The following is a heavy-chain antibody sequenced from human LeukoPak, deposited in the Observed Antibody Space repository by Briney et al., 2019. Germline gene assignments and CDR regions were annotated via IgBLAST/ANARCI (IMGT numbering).Heavy chain of an antibody. CDR3: ARDASCSGSNCDAFDI. CDR2: ISAYNGNT. D-gene: IGHD1-26*01. J-gene: IGHJ3*02. Sequence: ASVKVSCKASGYTFTGYYMHWVRQAPGQGLEWMGWISAYNGNTNYAQKLQGRVTMTTDTSTSTAYMELRSLRSDDTAVYYCARDASCSGSNCDAFDIWGQGTMVTVSS. CDR1: GYTFTGYY. V-gene: IGHV1-18*04.